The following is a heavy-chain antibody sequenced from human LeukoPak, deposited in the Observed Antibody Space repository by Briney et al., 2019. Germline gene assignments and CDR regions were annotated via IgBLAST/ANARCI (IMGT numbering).Heavy chain of an antibody. CDR1: GFTFSNYW. CDR2: INPDGSNT. CDR3: AKDLHYGSADY. D-gene: IGHD3-10*01. V-gene: IGHV3-74*01. Sequence: PGGSLRLSCAASGFTFSNYWMHWVRQDPGKRLVWVSYINPDGSNTNYADSVKGRFTISRDNAKNALYLQMNSLRAEDTAVYYCAKDLHYGSADYWGQGTLATVSS. J-gene: IGHJ4*02.